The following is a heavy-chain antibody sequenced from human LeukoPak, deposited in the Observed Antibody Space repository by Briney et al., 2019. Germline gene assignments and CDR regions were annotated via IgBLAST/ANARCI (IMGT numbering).Heavy chain of an antibody. CDR3: ARGDSSGYLDPFDI. Sequence: GGSLRLSCAASGFTFSSYAMHWVRQAPGKGLEWVAVIWYDGSNKYYADSVKGRFTISRDNSKNTLYLQMNSLRAEDTAVYYCARGDSSGYLDPFDIWGQGTMVTVSS. V-gene: IGHV3-33*01. D-gene: IGHD3-22*01. J-gene: IGHJ3*02. CDR2: IWYDGSNK. CDR1: GFTFSSYA.